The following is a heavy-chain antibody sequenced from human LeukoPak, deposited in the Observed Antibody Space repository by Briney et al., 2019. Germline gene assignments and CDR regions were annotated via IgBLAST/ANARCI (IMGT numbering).Heavy chain of an antibody. CDR1: GFTFSDYY. CDR3: ARVRSGAAMASDY. CDR2: ISSSGSTI. D-gene: IGHD5-18*01. Sequence: GGSLRLSCAASGFTFSDYYMSWIRQAPGKGLEWVLYISSSGSTIYYADSVKGRFTISRDNAKNSLYLQMNSLRAEDTAVYYCARVRSGAAMASDYWGQGTLVTVSS. J-gene: IGHJ4*02. V-gene: IGHV3-11*04.